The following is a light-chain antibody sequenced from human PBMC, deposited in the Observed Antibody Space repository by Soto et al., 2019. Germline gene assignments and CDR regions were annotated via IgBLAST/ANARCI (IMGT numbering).Light chain of an antibody. CDR2: AVT. CDR3: SSYASSSTL. CDR1: SSDVGGYNY. J-gene: IGLJ1*01. Sequence: LTQPASVSWSPGQSITISCTGTSSDVGGYNYVSWYQQHPGKAPKLMIYAVTDRPSGVSSRFSGSKSGNTASLTISGLQAEDEADYYCSSYASSSTLFGTGTKVTVL. V-gene: IGLV2-14*01.